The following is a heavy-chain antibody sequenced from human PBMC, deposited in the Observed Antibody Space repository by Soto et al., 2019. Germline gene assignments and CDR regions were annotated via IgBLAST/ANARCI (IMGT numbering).Heavy chain of an antibody. CDR1: GYTFTSYG. D-gene: IGHD2-8*01. V-gene: IGHV1-18*01. J-gene: IGHJ6*02. Sequence: QVKLVQSGAEVKKPGASVKVSCKASGYTFTSYGISWVRQAPGQGLEWMGWISAYNGNTNYAQKFQGRVTMTTDTSASTAYMELRSLRSVDTAVYYCARGGKYCTNCVCSFYGMDVWGQGTTVTVSS. CDR2: ISAYNGNT. CDR3: ARGGKYCTNCVCSFYGMDV.